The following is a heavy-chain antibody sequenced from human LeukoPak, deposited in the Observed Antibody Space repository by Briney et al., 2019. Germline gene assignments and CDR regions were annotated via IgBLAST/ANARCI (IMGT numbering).Heavy chain of an antibody. D-gene: IGHD3-10*01. CDR2: IYPGDSDT. CDR3: ARQNLWFGESFDY. CDR1: GYSFTNYW. Sequence: GESLKISCKGSGYSFTNYWIGWVRQMSGKGLEWMGIIYPGDSDTRYSPSFKGQVTISADKSISTAYLQWSSLKASDTAMYYCARQNLWFGESFDYWGQGTLVTVSS. V-gene: IGHV5-51*01. J-gene: IGHJ4*02.